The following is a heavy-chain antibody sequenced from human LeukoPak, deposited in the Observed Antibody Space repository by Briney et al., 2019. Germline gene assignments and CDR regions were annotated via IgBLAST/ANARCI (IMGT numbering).Heavy chain of an antibody. CDR2: ISYDGRQK. D-gene: IGHD3-3*01. CDR1: GFTFSEYA. V-gene: IGHV3-30-3*01. CDR3: ARVFLERLTSGYFDN. Sequence: GGSLRLSCAASGFTFSEYAMHWVRQAPGKGLEWVAVISYDGRQKYYGDSVKGRFTISRDNPKNTLYLQMNSLRDDDTAVYYCARVFLERLTSGYFDNWGQGTLVTVSS. J-gene: IGHJ4*02.